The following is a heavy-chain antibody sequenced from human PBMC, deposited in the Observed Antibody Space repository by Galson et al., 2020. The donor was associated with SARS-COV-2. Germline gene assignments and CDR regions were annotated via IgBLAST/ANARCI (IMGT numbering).Heavy chain of an antibody. J-gene: IGHJ3*01. CDR1: GFSLSLTGVG. CDR3: AHKPPGGPVADAFDV. CDR2: IYWDDDK. V-gene: IGHV2-5*02. D-gene: IGHD3-10*01. Sequence: KMSGPTLVNPTQTLTLTCNFSGFSLSLTGVGVGWIRQPPGQALEWLALIYWDDDKRYRPSLKSRLTITKDTSKNQVVLTMANMDPVDTGTYFCAHKPPGGPVADAFDVWGRGTMVTVSS.